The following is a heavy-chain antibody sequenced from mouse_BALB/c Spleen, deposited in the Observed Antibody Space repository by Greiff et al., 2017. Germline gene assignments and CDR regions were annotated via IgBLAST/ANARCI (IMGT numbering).Heavy chain of an antibody. D-gene: IGHD2-1*01. J-gene: IGHJ4*01. CDR3: ARLYYDYYAMDY. V-gene: IGHV1S29*02. CDR1: GYTFTDYN. Sequence: VQLKESGPELVKPGASVKISCKASGYTFTDYNMHWVKQSHGKSLEWIGYIYPYNGGTGYNQKFKSKATLTVDNSSSTAYMELRSLTSEDSAVYYCARLYYDYYAMDYWGQGTSVTVSS. CDR2: IYPYNGGT.